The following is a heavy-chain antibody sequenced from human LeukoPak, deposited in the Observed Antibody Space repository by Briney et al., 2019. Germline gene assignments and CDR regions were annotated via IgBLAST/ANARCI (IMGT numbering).Heavy chain of an antibody. J-gene: IGHJ6*03. CDR3: ARSGTASGDYYYMDV. D-gene: IGHD1-26*01. CDR2: IIPIFGTA. CDR1: GGTFSSYA. V-gene: IGHV1-69*05. Sequence: ASVKVSCKASGGTFSSYAISWVRQAPGQGLEWMGGIIPIFGTADYAQKFQGRVTITTDESTSTAYMELSSLRSEDTAVYYCARSGTASGDYYYMDVWGKGTTVTVSS.